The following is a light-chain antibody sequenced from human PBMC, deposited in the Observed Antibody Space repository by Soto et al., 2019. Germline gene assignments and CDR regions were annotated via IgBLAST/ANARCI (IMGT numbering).Light chain of an antibody. Sequence: FLLTQSPGTLSLSPGERATLSCRASQSVSSTYLAWYQQKPGQAPRLLIYGASTRATGIPARFSGSGSGTDFTLTIRRLEPEDFAVYYCQQYNSPPWTFGQGTKVDIK. V-gene: IGKV3-20*01. CDR1: QSVSSTY. CDR2: GAS. CDR3: QQYNSPPWT. J-gene: IGKJ1*01.